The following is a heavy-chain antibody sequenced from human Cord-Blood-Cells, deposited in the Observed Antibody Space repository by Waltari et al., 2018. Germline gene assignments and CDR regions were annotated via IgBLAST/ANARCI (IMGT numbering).Heavy chain of an antibody. D-gene: IGHD3-16*01. CDR1: GFTFSNAW. J-gene: IGHJ4*02. CDR2: IKRKTDGGTT. Sequence: EVQLVESGGGLVKPGGSLRLSCAASGFTFSNAWMSWVRQAPGKGLGGVGSIKRKTDGGTTDYAAPVKGRFTISRDDSKNTLYLQMNSLKTEDTAVYYCTPGGAGDYWGQGTLVTVSS. CDR3: TPGGAGDY. V-gene: IGHV3-15*01.